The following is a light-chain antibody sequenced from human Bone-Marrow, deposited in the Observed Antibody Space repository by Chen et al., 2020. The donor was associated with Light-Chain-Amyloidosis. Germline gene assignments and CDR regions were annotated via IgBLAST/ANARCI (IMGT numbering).Light chain of an antibody. Sequence: IVLTQSTGTLSLSPGERATLSCRASQSVSSSSLAWYQQKPGQAPRLLVHGASSRATGVPDRFSGSGSGTDFTLTISRLEPEDFAMYYCQQYGSSPFTFGPGTKVDIK. CDR3: QQYGSSPFT. CDR2: GAS. V-gene: IGKV3-20*01. J-gene: IGKJ3*01. CDR1: QSVSSSS.